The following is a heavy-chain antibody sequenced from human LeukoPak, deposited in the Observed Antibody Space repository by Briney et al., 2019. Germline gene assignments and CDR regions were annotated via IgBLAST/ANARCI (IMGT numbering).Heavy chain of an antibody. CDR2: TTGGGGST. D-gene: IGHD5-12*01. Sequence: GGSLRLSCVASGFTFSSYAMNWVRQAPGKGLEWVSTTTGGGGSTYYADSVKGRFTISRDNSKNTLYLQMDSLRAEDTAVYYCARGGYSFDYLGQGTLVTVSS. CDR3: ARGGYSFDY. J-gene: IGHJ4*02. V-gene: IGHV3-23*01. CDR1: GFTFSSYA.